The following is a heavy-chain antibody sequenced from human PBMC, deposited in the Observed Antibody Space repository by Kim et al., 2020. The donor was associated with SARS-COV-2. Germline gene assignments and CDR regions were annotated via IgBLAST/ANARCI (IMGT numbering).Heavy chain of an antibody. V-gene: IGHV4-59*01. CDR3: TRVVPSSTGPDWYFDL. D-gene: IGHD1-1*01. CDR2: IYYTGST. Sequence: SETLSLTCTVSGGSITGYYWSWIRQPTGKGLEWIGYIYYTGSTNYNPSLKSRVTISVDTSKNQFSLKLSSVTAADTAVYYCTRVVPSSTGPDWYFDLWGRGTLVTVSS. J-gene: IGHJ2*01. CDR1: GGSITGYY.